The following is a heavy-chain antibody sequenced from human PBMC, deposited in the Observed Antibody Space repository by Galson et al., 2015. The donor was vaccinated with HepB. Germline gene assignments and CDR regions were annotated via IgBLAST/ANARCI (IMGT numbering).Heavy chain of an antibody. D-gene: IGHD3-3*01. CDR1: GFTFSSYW. CDR3: ARDQYYDFWSGYLGWFDP. Sequence: SLRLSCAASGFTFSSYWMSWVRQAPGKGLEWVANIKQDGSEKYYVDSVKGRSTISRDNAKNTLYLQMNSLRAEDTAVYYCARDQYYDFWSGYLGWFDPWGQGTLVTVSS. J-gene: IGHJ5*02. V-gene: IGHV3-7*01. CDR2: IKQDGSEK.